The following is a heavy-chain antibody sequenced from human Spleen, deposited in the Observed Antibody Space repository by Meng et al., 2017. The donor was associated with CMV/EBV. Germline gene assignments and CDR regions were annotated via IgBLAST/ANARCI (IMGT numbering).Heavy chain of an antibody. CDR1: GFTFTSYW. J-gene: IGHJ6*02. CDR3: ASLPFWYDSSGYYGYYYYGMDV. D-gene: IGHD3-22*01. Sequence: GESLKISCVASGFTFTSYWMHWVRQVPGKGLEWIARINGDGSGPKYADSVKGRFTISRDNAKKSLYLQMNSLRVEDTAVYYCASLPFWYDSSGYYGYYYYGMDVWGQGTTVTVSS. V-gene: IGHV3-74*03. CDR2: INGDGSGP.